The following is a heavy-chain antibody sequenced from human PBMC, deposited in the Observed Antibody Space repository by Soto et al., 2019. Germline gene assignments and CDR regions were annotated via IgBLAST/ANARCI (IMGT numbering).Heavy chain of an antibody. V-gene: IGHV4-34*01. CDR1: GGSFSGYY. CDR3: ARDHDILTGYYSD. D-gene: IGHD3-9*01. Sequence: QVQLQQWGAGLLKPSETLSLTCAVYGGSFSGYYWSWIRQPPGKGLEWIGEINHSGSTNYNPSLKSRVTISVDTSKNQFPLKLSSVTAADTAVYYCARDHDILTGYYSDWGQGTLVTVSS. J-gene: IGHJ4*02. CDR2: INHSGST.